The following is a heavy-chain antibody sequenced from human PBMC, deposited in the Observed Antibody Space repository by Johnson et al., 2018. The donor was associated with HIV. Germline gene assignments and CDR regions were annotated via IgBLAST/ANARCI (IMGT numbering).Heavy chain of an antibody. CDR2: ISGSGGST. D-gene: IGHD3-9*01. CDR3: ARGYILTGYSGAFDM. J-gene: IGHJ3*02. CDR1: GFGFSRYV. Sequence: MLLVESGGGVVQPGRSLRASCAASGFGFSRYVMHWVRQAPGKGLEWVSAISGSGGSTYHADSVTGRFTISRDNSKNTVYLQMNSLRAEDTAVYYCARGYILTGYSGAFDMWGQGTMVTVSS. V-gene: IGHV3-23*04.